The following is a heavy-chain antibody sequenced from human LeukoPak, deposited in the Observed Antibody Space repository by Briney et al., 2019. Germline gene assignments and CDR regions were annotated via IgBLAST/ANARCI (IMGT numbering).Heavy chain of an antibody. V-gene: IGHV4-39*07. CDR2: IYYSGST. J-gene: IGHJ5*02. CDR3: ARDMNCSGGSCYTNWFDP. D-gene: IGHD2-15*01. Sequence: AETLSLPCTLSGGSLSSSSYYWGWIRQPPGKGLEWLGSIYYSGSTYYNPSLKSRVTMTVDPSQTEFSLELSSVTAADTAVYYCARDMNCSGGSCYTNWFDPGGQGNRVTVSS. CDR1: GGSLSSSSYY.